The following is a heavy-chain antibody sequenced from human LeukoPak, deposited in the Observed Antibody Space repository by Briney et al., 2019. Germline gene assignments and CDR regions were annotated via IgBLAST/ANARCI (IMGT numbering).Heavy chain of an antibody. CDR2: ISGGGGST. CDR1: GFTFSSYA. Sequence: GGCLRLSCAAAGFTFSSYAMSWVRQAPGKVLGWVSAISGGGGSTYYGDSVKGRFTISRDNSKNTLYLQINSLRPEDTAVYYRASGIDSFDPWGQGTLVPVSS. D-gene: IGHD3-3*01. V-gene: IGHV3-23*01. CDR3: ASGIDSFDP. J-gene: IGHJ5*02.